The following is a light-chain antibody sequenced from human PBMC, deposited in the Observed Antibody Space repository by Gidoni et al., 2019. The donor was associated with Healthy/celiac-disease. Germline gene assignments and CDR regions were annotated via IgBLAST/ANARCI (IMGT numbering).Light chain of an antibody. J-gene: IGKJ2*01. CDR3: QQYYSTPPT. CDR1: QSVLYSSNNKNY. V-gene: IGKV4-1*01. CDR2: WAS. Sequence: VLTQSPASLAVSRGERATINCKSSQSVLYSSNNKNYLAWYQQKPGQPPKLLIYWASTRESGVPDRFSGSGSGTDFTLTISSLQAEDVAVYYCQQYYSTPPTFGQGTKLEIK.